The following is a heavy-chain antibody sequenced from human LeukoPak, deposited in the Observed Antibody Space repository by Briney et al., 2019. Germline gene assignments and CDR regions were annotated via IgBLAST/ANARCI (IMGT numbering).Heavy chain of an antibody. J-gene: IGHJ4*02. CDR1: GFTFSGYV. CDR2: ISGSGGII. Sequence: GGSLRLSCAASGFTFSGYVMSWVRQAPGKGLEWVSDISGSGGIIYYADSVKGRFTISRDNSKNTLYLQMSSLRAEDTAVYYCAKDAWGYSGYDLDDWGQGTLVTVSS. CDR3: AKDAWGYSGYDLDD. V-gene: IGHV3-23*01. D-gene: IGHD5-12*01.